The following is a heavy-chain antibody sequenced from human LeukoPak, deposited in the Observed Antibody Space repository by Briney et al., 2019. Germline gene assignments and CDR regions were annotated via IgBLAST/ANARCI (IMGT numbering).Heavy chain of an antibody. Sequence: GGSLRLSCAASGFTFGTYAMSWVRQAPGKGLEWVSSISGSSGSTYYADSVKGRFTISRDNSKNTLYLQMDSLRTEDTAVYYCAKGPYCSTTSCYTMGCFDPWGQGTLVTVSS. CDR1: GFTFGTYA. V-gene: IGHV3-23*01. CDR3: AKGPYCSTTSCYTMGCFDP. CDR2: ISGSSGST. D-gene: IGHD2-2*02. J-gene: IGHJ5*02.